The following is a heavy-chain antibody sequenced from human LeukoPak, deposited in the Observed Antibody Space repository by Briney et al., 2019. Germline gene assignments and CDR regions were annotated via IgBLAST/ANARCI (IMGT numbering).Heavy chain of an antibody. Sequence: GGSLRLSCAASGFTFSRYWMHWVRQAPGKGLVWVSRINEDGSTTSYADSVKGRFTISRDNVKNTLYLQMNGLRAEDTAVYYCTRGGLEPVDYWGQGTLVTVSS. V-gene: IGHV3-74*01. D-gene: IGHD1-14*01. CDR3: TRGGLEPVDY. CDR1: GFTFSRYW. J-gene: IGHJ4*02. CDR2: INEDGSTT.